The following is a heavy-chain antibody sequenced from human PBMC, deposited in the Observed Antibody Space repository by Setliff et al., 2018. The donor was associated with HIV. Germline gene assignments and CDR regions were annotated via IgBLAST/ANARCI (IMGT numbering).Heavy chain of an antibody. CDR2: LYHSGSP. D-gene: IGHD1-26*01. J-gene: IGHJ5*02. CDR3: AKMGATWFDP. CDR1: GDSISSHS. V-gene: IGHV4-59*08. Sequence: NPSETLSLTCTVSGDSISSHSWSWIRQPPGKGLEWIGTLYHSGSPIYNSSLKSRVTISVDTSKNQFSLKLSSVTAADTAVYYCAKMGATWFDPWGQGTLVTVSS.